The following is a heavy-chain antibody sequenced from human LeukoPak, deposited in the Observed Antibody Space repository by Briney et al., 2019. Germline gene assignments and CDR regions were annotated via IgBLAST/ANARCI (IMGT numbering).Heavy chain of an antibody. CDR3: ARGTPVRRGWLQADYMDV. D-gene: IGHD5-24*01. J-gene: IGHJ6*03. V-gene: IGHV3-53*01. Sequence: GGSLRLSCAASGFTVSSNYVSWVRQAPGKGLEWVSVIYSGGSTYYADSVKGRFTISRDNSKNTLYLQMNSLRAEDTAVYYCARGTPVRRGWLQADYMDVWGKGTTVTVSS. CDR2: IYSGGST. CDR1: GFTVSSNY.